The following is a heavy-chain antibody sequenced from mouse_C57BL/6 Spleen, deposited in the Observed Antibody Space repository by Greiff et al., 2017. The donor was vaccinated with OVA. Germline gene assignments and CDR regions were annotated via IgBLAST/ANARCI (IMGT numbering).Heavy chain of an antibody. CDR1: GFNFKGYY. CDR2: IDPEDGET. Sequence: VQLQQSGAELVKPGASVKLSCTASGFNFKGYYMHWVKQRPEQGLEWIGRIDPEDGETKYDQKFQGKATITADKPSNPAYMQLRSLTSEDTAVYYYAPDSYYEMDYWGQGTSLTVSS. CDR3: APDSYYEMDY. V-gene: IGHV14-2*01. D-gene: IGHD3-1*01. J-gene: IGHJ4*01.